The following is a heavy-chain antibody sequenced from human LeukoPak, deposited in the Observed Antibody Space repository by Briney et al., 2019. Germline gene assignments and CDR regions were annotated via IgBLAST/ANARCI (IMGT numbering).Heavy chain of an antibody. J-gene: IGHJ4*02. V-gene: IGHV3-48*03. CDR1: ETMFSSYE. CDR2: ISSSGNTR. D-gene: IGHD3-22*01. CDR3: ASAMLGFDSSGYCTSDYFEN. Sequence: GGSLRLSCAASETMFSSYEMNWVRQAPGKGRGWLSYISSSGNTRHYADAVKGRFTISRDNAKKSVHLEMNSLRAGDTAIYYCASAMLGFDSSGYCTSDYFENWGQGTLVTVSS.